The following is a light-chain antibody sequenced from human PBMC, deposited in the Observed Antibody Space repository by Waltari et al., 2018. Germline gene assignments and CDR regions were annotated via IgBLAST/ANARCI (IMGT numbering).Light chain of an antibody. CDR3: QQYYNPPPLFT. CDR1: QTVLDSSNNRNY. J-gene: IGKJ3*01. CDR2: WAS. V-gene: IGKV4-1*01. Sequence: DIVMTQSPDSLAVSLGERATINCKSSQTVLDSSNNRNYLAWYQQKTGQPPKLLIHWASCREARVPDRFSGSGSWTDFTLTITSLQAEDVAVYYCQQYYNPPPLFTFGPGTKVDIK.